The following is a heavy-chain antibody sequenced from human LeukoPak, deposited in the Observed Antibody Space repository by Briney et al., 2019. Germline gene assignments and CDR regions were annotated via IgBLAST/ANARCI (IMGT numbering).Heavy chain of an antibody. D-gene: IGHD4-17*01. CDR1: GGSISSYY. Sequence: PSETLSLTCTVSGGSISSYYWSWIRQPPGKGLEWIGYIYYSGSTNYNPSLKSRVTISVDTSKNQFSLKLSSVTAADTAVYYCARQAYGDPPYGMDVWGQGTTVTVSS. CDR2: IYYSGST. CDR3: ARQAYGDPPYGMDV. V-gene: IGHV4-59*08. J-gene: IGHJ6*02.